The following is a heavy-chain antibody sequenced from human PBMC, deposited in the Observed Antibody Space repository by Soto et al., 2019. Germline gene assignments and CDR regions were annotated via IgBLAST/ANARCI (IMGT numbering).Heavy chain of an antibody. CDR3: ARRPNWGMEGLGA. CDR2: IYWNDDK. CDR1: GSSLNTGGGG. J-gene: IGHJ6*02. Sequence: QSGPTLVNPTQTLTLTCTLSGSSLNTGGGGVVWIRQPPGKALEWLALIYWNDDKRYNPSLRSRLTVTKDTSRNQVVLTMTNMDPVDTATYYCARRPNWGMEGLGAWGQGTTVTVSS. D-gene: IGHD7-27*01. V-gene: IGHV2-5*01.